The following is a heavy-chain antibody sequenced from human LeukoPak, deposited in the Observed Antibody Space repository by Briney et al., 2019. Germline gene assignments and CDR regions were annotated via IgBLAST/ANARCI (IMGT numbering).Heavy chain of an antibody. V-gene: IGHV4-39*07. D-gene: IGHD3-3*01. CDR1: GGSISSSSYY. Sequence: PSETLSLTCTVSGGSISSSSYYWGWIRQPPGKGLEWIGSIYYSGSTYYNPSLKSRVTISVDTSKNQFSLKLSSVTAADTAVCYCARVARITIFGVGSYYMDVWGKGTTVTVSS. J-gene: IGHJ6*03. CDR3: ARVARITIFGVGSYYMDV. CDR2: IYYSGST.